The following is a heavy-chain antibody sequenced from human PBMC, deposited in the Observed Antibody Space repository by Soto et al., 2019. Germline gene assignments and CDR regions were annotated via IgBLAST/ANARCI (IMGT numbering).Heavy chain of an antibody. CDR3: ARIGSSGWPYYYGMDV. Sequence: SETLSLTCTVSGGSISSYYWSWIRQPPGKGLEWIGYISYSGSTNYNPSLESRVTISVDTSKNQFSLKLSSVTAADTAVYFCARIGSSGWPYYYGMDVWGQGTTVTVS. CDR2: ISYSGST. V-gene: IGHV4-59*01. J-gene: IGHJ6*02. D-gene: IGHD6-19*01. CDR1: GGSISSYY.